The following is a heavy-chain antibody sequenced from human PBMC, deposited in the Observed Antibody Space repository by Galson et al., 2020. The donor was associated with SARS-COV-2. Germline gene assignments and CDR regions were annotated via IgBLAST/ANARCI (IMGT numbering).Heavy chain of an antibody. Sequence: SGLTLVKPTQTLTLTCTFSGFSLSTSGVGVGWIRQPPGKALEWLALIYWDDDKRYSPSLKSRLTITKDTSKNQVVLTMTNMDPVDTATYYCALRPGGFLNPYFDYWGQGTLVTVSS. CDR1: GFSLSTSGVG. CDR2: IYWDDDK. J-gene: IGHJ4*02. D-gene: IGHD1-1*01. V-gene: IGHV2-5*02. CDR3: ALRPGGFLNPYFDY.